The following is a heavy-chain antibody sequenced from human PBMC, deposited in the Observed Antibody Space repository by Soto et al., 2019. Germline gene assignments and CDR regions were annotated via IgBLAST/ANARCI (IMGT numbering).Heavy chain of an antibody. V-gene: IGHV3-21*01. CDR3: ARDKNKVGYYGMDV. Sequence: GGSLRLSCAASGFTFSSYSMNWVRQAPGKGLEWVSSISSSSSYIYYADSVKGRFTISRDNAKNSLYLQMNSLRAEDTAVYYCARDKNKVGYYGMDVWSQGTTVTVSS. D-gene: IGHD2-15*01. J-gene: IGHJ6*02. CDR2: ISSSSSYI. CDR1: GFTFSSYS.